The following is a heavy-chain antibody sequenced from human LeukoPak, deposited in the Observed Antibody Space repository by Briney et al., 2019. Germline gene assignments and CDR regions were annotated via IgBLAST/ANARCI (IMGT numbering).Heavy chain of an antibody. CDR1: GYTFTSYA. V-gene: IGHV1-3*01. Sequence: PGRSLRLSCAASGYTFTSYAMHWVRQAPGQRLEWMGWINAGNGNTKYSQKFQGRVTITRDTSASTAYMELSSLRSEDTAVYYCARDVSGSGDRYYFDYWGQGTLVTVSS. D-gene: IGHD3-10*01. CDR3: ARDVSGSGDRYYFDY. J-gene: IGHJ4*02. CDR2: INAGNGNT.